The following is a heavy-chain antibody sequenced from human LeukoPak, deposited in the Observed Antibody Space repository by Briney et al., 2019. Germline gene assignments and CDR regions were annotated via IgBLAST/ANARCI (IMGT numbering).Heavy chain of an antibody. CDR3: TRDRGGSYDFDY. D-gene: IGHD1-26*01. V-gene: IGHV3-74*01. Sequence: WVSRIKSDGSSTSYADSVKGRFTISRDNAKNTLYLQMNSLRAEDTAVYYCTRDRGGSYDFDYWGQGTLVTVSS. CDR2: IKSDGSST. J-gene: IGHJ4*02.